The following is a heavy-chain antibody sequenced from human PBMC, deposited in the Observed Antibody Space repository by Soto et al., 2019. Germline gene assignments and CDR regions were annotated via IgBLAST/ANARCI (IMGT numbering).Heavy chain of an antibody. D-gene: IGHD3-10*01. J-gene: IGHJ6*02. CDR2: ISNDGRNK. CDR3: ARDGSYYRYCGMDV. V-gene: IGHV3-30*03. Sequence: QVQLVESGGGVVQPGGSLRLSCAASGFTFRSYGMHWIRQAPGKGLEWVTVISNDGRNKYYADSAKGRFTISRDNSKNTLYLEMNSLGAEDTAVYHCARDGSYYRYCGMDVWGRGTTVIVSS. CDR1: GFTFRSYG.